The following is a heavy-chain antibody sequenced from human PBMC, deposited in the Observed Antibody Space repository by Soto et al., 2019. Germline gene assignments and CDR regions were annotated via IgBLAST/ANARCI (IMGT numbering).Heavy chain of an antibody. D-gene: IGHD3-10*01. V-gene: IGHV4-59*12. CDR3: ARRYYGSGSYFDP. CDR1: GATITQYC. Sequence: PSETMSVTWTVAGATITQYCWNWISQSPGKGLEWIVSVSSTGSTNYNPSLKSRVTMSVDTSKNQFSLKLSSVTAADTAVYYCARRYYGSGSYFDPWGQGTLVTVSS. J-gene: IGHJ5*02. CDR2: VSSTGST.